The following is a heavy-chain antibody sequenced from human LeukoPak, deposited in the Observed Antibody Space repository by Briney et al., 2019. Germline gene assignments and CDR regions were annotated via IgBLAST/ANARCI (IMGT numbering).Heavy chain of an antibody. V-gene: IGHV4-34*01. CDR2: INPSGST. CDR1: GGSFSGYY. D-gene: IGHD3-10*01. Sequence: PSETLSLTCAVYGGSFSGYYWSWIRQPPGKGLEWIGEINPSGSTIYNPSLKSRVNMSVDTTKNSFSLKLSSVTAADTAIYFCAKKRITMIRGAPFDPWGQGTPVAVSS. J-gene: IGHJ5*02. CDR3: AKKRITMIRGAPFDP.